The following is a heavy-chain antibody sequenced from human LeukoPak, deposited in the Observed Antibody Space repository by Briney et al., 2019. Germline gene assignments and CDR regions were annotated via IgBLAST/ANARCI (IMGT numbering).Heavy chain of an antibody. CDR2: IKSDGSAT. J-gene: IGHJ4*02. CDR3: ARVGGRGSIGGDC. V-gene: IGHV3-74*03. CDR1: GFTFSTYW. Sequence: GGSPRLSCAASGFTFSTYWMHWVRQAPGKGLVWFSRIKSDGSATTYADFVKGRFTVSRDNAKNTLYLQMSSLRAEDTAMYFCARVGGRGSIGGDCWGQGTLVTVSS. D-gene: IGHD3-10*01.